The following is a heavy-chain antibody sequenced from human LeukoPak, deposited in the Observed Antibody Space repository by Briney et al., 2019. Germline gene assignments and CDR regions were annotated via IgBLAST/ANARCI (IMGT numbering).Heavy chain of an antibody. J-gene: IGHJ4*02. CDR1: GGYIGSSNW. CDR3: ARSLWFGESYFDY. CDR2: IYHSGST. D-gene: IGHD3-10*01. V-gene: IGHV4-4*02. Sequence: SETLSLTCTVSGGYIGSSNWWSWVRQPPEKGLEWIGEIYHSGSTYYNPSLKSRVTISVDTSKNQFSLKLSSVTAADTAVYYCARSLWFGESYFDYWGQGTLVTVSS.